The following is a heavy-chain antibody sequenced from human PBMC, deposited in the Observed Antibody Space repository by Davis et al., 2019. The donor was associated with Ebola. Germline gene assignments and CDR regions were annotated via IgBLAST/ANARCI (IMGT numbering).Heavy chain of an antibody. CDR1: GGSISSSSYY. D-gene: IGHD3-16*01. V-gene: IGHV4-39*07. Sequence: PSETLSLTCTVSGGSISSSSYYWGWIRQPPGKGLEWIGSIYYSGSTYYNPSLKSRVTISVDTSKNQFSLKLSSVTAADTAVYYCARWGLEDYGMDVWGKGTTVTVSS. CDR3: ARWGLEDYGMDV. CDR2: IYYSGST. J-gene: IGHJ6*04.